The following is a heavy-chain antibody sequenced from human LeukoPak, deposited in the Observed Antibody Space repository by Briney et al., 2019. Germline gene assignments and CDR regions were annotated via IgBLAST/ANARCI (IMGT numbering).Heavy chain of an antibody. D-gene: IGHD1-1*01. CDR3: ARQPRQQGFDY. V-gene: IGHV4-34*01. Sequence: SETLSLTCAVYGGSFSGYYWSWIRQPPGKGLEWIGEINHSGSTNYNPSLKSRVTISVDTSKNQFSLKLSSVTAADTAVYYCARQPRQQGFDYWGQGTLVTVSS. CDR2: INHSGST. J-gene: IGHJ4*02. CDR1: GGSFSGYY.